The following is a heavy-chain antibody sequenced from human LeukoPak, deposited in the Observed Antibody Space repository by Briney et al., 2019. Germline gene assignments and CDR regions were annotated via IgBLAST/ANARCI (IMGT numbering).Heavy chain of an antibody. J-gene: IGHJ6*02. CDR1: GYTFTSYD. CDR3: ARRDLTEWYGDYYGMDV. V-gene: IGHV1-8*01. D-gene: IGHD3-9*01. Sequence: ASVKVSCKASGYTFTSYDINWVRQATGQGLEWMGWMNPNSGNTGYAQKFQGRVTMTRNTSISTAYMELSSLRSEDTAVYCCARRDLTEWYGDYYGMDVWGQGTTVTVSS. CDR2: MNPNSGNT.